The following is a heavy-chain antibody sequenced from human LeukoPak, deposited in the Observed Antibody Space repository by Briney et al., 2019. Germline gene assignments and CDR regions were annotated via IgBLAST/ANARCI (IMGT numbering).Heavy chain of an antibody. CDR3: SRTYYYDSSEGY. CDR2: IKSKTDGGTT. V-gene: IGHV3-15*07. J-gene: IGHJ4*02. CDR1: GFTFSNAW. Sequence: KSGVSLRLSCAASGFTFSNAWMNWVRQAPGKGLEWVGRIKSKTDGGTTDYAAPVKGRFTISRDDSKNTLYLQMNSLKTEDTAVYYCSRTYYYDSSEGYWGQGTLVTVSS. D-gene: IGHD3-22*01.